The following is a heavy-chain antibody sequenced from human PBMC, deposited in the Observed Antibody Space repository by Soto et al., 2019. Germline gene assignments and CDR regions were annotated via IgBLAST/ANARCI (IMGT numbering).Heavy chain of an antibody. J-gene: IGHJ4*02. V-gene: IGHV3-11*01. CDR3: ARVEEWELLFIFDY. D-gene: IGHD1-26*01. Sequence: PGGSLRLSCAASGFTFSDYYMSWIRQAPGKGLEWVSYISSSGSTIYYADSVKGRFTISRDNAKNSLYLQMNSLRAEDTAVYYCARVEEWELLFIFDYWGQGTLVTVSS. CDR2: ISSSGSTI. CDR1: GFTFSDYY.